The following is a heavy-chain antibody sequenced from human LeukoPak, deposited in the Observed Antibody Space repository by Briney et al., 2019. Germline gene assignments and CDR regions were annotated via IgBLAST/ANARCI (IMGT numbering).Heavy chain of an antibody. D-gene: IGHD6-19*01. V-gene: IGHV4-34*01. CDR3: ARDRPQVAGTLVDY. J-gene: IGHJ4*02. CDR1: GGSFSGYY. Sequence: SETLSLTCTVYGGSFSGYYWSWIRQPPGRGLEWIGEINHSGSINYDPSLKSRVTISVDTSKNQFSLKLSSVTAADTAVYYCARDRPQVAGTLVDYWGQGTLVTVSS. CDR2: INHSGSI.